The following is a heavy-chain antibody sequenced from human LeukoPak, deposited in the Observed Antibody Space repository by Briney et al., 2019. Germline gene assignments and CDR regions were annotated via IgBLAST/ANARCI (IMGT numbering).Heavy chain of an antibody. J-gene: IGHJ5*02. CDR3: ARGRYSGSYCSTTNWFDP. D-gene: IGHD1-26*01. Sequence: ASVKVSCKASGYTFTRYDSKWVRQATGQGLEWMGWMRLNRGNTGYAQKFQGRVTMTRNTFKSTAYMDLSSLRSEDTAVYYCARGRYSGSYCSTTNWFDPWGQGTLVTVSS. CDR2: MRLNRGNT. V-gene: IGHV1-8*01. CDR1: GYTFTRYD.